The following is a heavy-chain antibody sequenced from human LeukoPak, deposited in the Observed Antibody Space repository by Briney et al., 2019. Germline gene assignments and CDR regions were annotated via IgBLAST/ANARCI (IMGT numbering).Heavy chain of an antibody. CDR2: INWDGGRT. D-gene: IGHD6-19*01. Sequence: GGSLRLSCAASGFTFDDYAMHWVRQTPEKGLEWVSLINWDGGRTYYADSVKGRFTISRDNAKNTLYLQMNSLRAEDTAVYYCARDMAGFDYWGQGTLVTVSS. CDR3: ARDMAGFDY. CDR1: GFTFDDYA. V-gene: IGHV3-43D*04. J-gene: IGHJ4*02.